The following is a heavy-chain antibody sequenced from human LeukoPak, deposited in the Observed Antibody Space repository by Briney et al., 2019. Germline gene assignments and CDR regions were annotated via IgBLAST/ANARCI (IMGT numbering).Heavy chain of an antibody. D-gene: IGHD6-19*01. CDR2: ISSSSAYI. CDR3: ATSSIALAGTVDY. Sequence: PGGSLRLSCAASGFTFSSYAMSWVRQAPGKGLEWVSSISSSSAYIYYADSVKGRFTISRDNAKSSLFLQMNSLRDEDTAVYYCATSSIALAGTVDYWGQGTLVTVSS. V-gene: IGHV3-21*01. J-gene: IGHJ4*02. CDR1: GFTFSSYA.